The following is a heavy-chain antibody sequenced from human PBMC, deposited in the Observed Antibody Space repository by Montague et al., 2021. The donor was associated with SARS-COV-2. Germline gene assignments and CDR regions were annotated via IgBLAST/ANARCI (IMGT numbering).Heavy chain of an antibody. CDR3: ARDTRIAMLVVVTRYGLDV. Sequence: SETLSLTCTVSGGSISSSSYYWGWIRQPPGKGLEWIGSIYYTGSTYYXPSLKSRVTISVDTSKNQFSLKLSSVTAADTAVYYCARDTRIAMLVVVTRYGLDVWGQGTTVTDSS. CDR2: IYYTGST. J-gene: IGHJ6*02. D-gene: IGHD3-22*01. V-gene: IGHV4-39*07. CDR1: GGSISSSSYY.